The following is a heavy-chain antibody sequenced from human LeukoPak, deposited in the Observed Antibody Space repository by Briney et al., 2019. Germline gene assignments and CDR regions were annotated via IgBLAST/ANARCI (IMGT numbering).Heavy chain of an antibody. D-gene: IGHD2-15*01. CDR3: AREAATTLAFDI. V-gene: IGHV4-4*07. Sequence: SETLSLTCTVSGGSISSCYWSWIRQPAGKGLEWIGRIYTSGSTNYNPSLKSRVTMSVDTSKNQFSLKLSSVTAADTAVYYCAREAATTLAFDIWGQGTMVTVSS. J-gene: IGHJ3*02. CDR1: GGSISSCY. CDR2: IYTSGST.